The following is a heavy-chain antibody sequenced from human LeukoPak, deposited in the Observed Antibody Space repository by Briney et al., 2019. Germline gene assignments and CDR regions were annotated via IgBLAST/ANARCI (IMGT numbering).Heavy chain of an antibody. CDR2: ISSSGSTI. Sequence: GGSLRLSCAASGFTFSSYEMNWVRQAPGKGLEWVSYISSSGSTIYYADSVKGRFTISRDNAKNSLYLQMNSLRAEDTAVYYCARGPPGYGDYVFDYWGQGTLVTVSS. CDR1: GFTFSSYE. D-gene: IGHD4-17*01. CDR3: ARGPPGYGDYVFDY. V-gene: IGHV3-48*03. J-gene: IGHJ4*02.